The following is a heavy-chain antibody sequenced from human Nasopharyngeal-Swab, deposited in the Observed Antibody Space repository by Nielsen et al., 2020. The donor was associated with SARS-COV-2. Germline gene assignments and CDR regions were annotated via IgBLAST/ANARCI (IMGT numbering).Heavy chain of an antibody. CDR2: IYPGDSDT. D-gene: IGHD2-15*01. J-gene: IGHJ2*01. CDR3: ARQSCSGGTCYSWWYFDL. Sequence: GESLKISCRGFGYSFRYYWIGWVRQMPGKGLELMGIIYPGDSDTKYSPSLQGQVTISADKSSSTAYLQWSSLKASDSGMYYCARQSCSGGTCYSWWYFDLWGRGTLVTVSS. CDR1: GYSFRYYW. V-gene: IGHV5-51*01.